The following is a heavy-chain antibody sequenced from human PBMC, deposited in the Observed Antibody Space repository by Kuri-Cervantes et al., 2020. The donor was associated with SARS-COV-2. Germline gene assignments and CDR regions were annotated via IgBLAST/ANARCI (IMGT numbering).Heavy chain of an antibody. CDR2: INHSGST. J-gene: IGHJ4*02. V-gene: IGHV4-34*01. Sequence: GSLRLSCAVYGGSFSGYYWSWIHQPPGKGLEWIGEINHSGSTNYNPSLKSRVTISVDTSKNQFSLKLSSVTAADTAVYYCARIPDYDFWSGYYTPYYFDYWGQGTLVTVSS. D-gene: IGHD3-3*01. CDR1: GGSFSGYY. CDR3: ARIPDYDFWSGYYTPYYFDY.